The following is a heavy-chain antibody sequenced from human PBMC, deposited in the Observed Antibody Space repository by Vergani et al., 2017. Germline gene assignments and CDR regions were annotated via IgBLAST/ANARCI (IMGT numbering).Heavy chain of an antibody. CDR2: IYHSGST. CDR1: GGSISSYY. J-gene: IGHJ4*02. CDR3: ARVRRGLVPAAFDY. Sequence: QVQLQESGPGLVKPSETLSLTCTVSGGSISSYYWSWIRQPPGKGLEWIGYIYHSGSTYYNPSLKSRVTISVDRSKNQFSLKLSSVTAADTAVYYCARVRRGLVPAAFDYWGQGTLVTVSS. V-gene: IGHV4-59*12. D-gene: IGHD2-2*01.